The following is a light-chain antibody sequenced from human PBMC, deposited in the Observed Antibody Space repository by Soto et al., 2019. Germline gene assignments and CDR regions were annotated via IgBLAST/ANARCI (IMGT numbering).Light chain of an antibody. Sequence: EIVLTQSPGTLSLSPGERATLSCRASQSVSSSYLAWYQQKPGQAPRLLIYGASSRATGIPDRFSGSGSGTEFTLTISSLQSEDFAVYYCHQYNHWRTWTFGQGTKVDIK. V-gene: IGKV3-20*01. CDR3: HQYNHWRTWT. J-gene: IGKJ1*01. CDR2: GAS. CDR1: QSVSSSY.